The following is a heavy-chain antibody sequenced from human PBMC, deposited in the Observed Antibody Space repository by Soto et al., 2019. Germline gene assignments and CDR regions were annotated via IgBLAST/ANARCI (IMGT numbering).Heavy chain of an antibody. D-gene: IGHD2-15*01. CDR2: IYSGDSDT. CDR3: ARFSVAATAPYFAY. J-gene: IGHJ4*02. V-gene: IGHV5-51*01. Sequence: PGESLKISCKGSGYSFTSYWIGWVRQMPGKGLEWMGIIYSGDSDTRYSPSFQGQVTISADKSISTAYLQWSSLQASDTAMYYCARFSVAATAPYFAYWGQGTLVTVSS. CDR1: GYSFTSYW.